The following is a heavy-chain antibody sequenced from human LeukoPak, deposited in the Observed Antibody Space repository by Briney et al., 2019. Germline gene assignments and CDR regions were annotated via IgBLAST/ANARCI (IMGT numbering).Heavy chain of an antibody. Sequence: SETLSLTCAVSGGSISSSSYYWGWIRQPPGKGLEWIGSIYYSGSTYYNPSLKSRVTISVDTSKNQFSLKLSSVTAADTAVYYCARTTPHSRYYFDYWGQGTLVTVSS. CDR1: GGSISSSSYY. V-gene: IGHV4-39*01. D-gene: IGHD4-17*01. J-gene: IGHJ4*02. CDR2: IYYSGST. CDR3: ARTTPHSRYYFDY.